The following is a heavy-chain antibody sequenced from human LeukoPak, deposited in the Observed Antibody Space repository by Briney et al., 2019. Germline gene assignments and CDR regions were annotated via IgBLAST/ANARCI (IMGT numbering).Heavy chain of an antibody. CDR1: GFTFSSYA. Sequence: GGSLRLSCAASGFTFSSYAMHWVRQAPGKGLEWVAVISYDGSNKYYADSVKGRFTISRDNSKNTLYLQMNSLRAEDTAVYYCARGGVAVARQFDCWGQGTLVTVSS. V-gene: IGHV3-30-3*01. CDR3: ARGGVAVARQFDC. D-gene: IGHD6-19*01. CDR2: ISYDGSNK. J-gene: IGHJ4*02.